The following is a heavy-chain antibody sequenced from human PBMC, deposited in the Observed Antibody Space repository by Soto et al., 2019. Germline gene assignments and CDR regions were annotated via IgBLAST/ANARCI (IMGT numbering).Heavy chain of an antibody. D-gene: IGHD6-13*01. CDR3: ARHVAAAVTRFDP. CDR1: GGSISSSSYY. J-gene: IGHJ5*02. Sequence: SETLSLTCTVSGGSISSSSYYWGWIRQPPGKGLEWIGSIYYSGSTYYNPSLKSRVTISVDTSKNQFSLKLTSVTAAGTAVDYWARHVAAAVTRFDPWGQGTLVTVSS. CDR2: IYYSGST. V-gene: IGHV4-39*01.